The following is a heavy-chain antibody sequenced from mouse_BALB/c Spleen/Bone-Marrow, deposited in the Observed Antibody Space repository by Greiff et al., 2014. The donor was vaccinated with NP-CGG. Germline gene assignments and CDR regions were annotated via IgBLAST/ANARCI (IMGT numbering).Heavy chain of an antibody. CDR2: ISNGGTYT. V-gene: IGHV5-4*02. Sequence: VKLKQSGGGLVKPGGSLKLSCAASGFTFSDFYMFWFRQTPEKRLEWVATISNGGTYTYYPDSVKGRFTISRDNAKNNLYLQMSSLKSEDTAMYYCARSGERYGAMDYWGQGTSVTVTS. CDR1: GFTFSDFY. D-gene: IGHD1-1*02. J-gene: IGHJ4*01. CDR3: ARSGERYGAMDY.